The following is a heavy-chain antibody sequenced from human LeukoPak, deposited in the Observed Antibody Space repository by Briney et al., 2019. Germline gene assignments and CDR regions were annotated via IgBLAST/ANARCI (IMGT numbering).Heavy chain of an antibody. CDR1: GGSFSGYY. CDR3: ARGPIIYNHYYHKGYYLDY. D-gene: IGHD3-22*01. J-gene: IGHJ4*02. V-gene: IGHV4-34*01. CDR2: INHSGSA. Sequence: SETLSLTCAVYGGSFSGYYWSWIRQPPGKGLEWIGEINHSGSANYNPSLKSRVTISVDTSKNQFSLKLSSVTAADTAVYYCARGPIIYNHYYHKGYYLDYWGQGTLVTVSS.